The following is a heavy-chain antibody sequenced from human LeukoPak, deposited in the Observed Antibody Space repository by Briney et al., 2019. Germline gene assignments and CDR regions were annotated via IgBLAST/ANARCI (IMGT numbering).Heavy chain of an antibody. Sequence: GSSVKVSCKASGGTFSSYAISWVRQAPGQGFEWMGGIIPIFGTANYAQKFQGRVTITTDESTSTAYMELSSLRSEDTAVYYCASPSYCSSTSCSAEGAFDIWGQGTMVTVSS. D-gene: IGHD2-2*01. CDR3: ASPSYCSSTSCSAEGAFDI. CDR2: IIPIFGTA. J-gene: IGHJ3*02. V-gene: IGHV1-69*05. CDR1: GGTFSSYA.